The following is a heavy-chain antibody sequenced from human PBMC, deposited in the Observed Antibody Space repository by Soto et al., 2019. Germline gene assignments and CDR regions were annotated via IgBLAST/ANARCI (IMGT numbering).Heavy chain of an antibody. CDR2: IWYDGSNK. CDR3: ARDYERTWQFDY. D-gene: IGHD3-3*01. Sequence: GGSLRLSCAASGFTFSSYGMHWVRQAPGKGLEWVAVIWYDGSNKYYADSVKGRFTISRDNSKNTLYLQMNSLRAEDTAVYYCARDYERTWQFDYWGQGTLVTVSS. CDR1: GFTFSSYG. V-gene: IGHV3-33*01. J-gene: IGHJ4*02.